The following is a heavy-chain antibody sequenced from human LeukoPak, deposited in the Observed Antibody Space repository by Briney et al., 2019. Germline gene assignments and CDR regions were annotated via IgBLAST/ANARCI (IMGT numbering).Heavy chain of an antibody. D-gene: IGHD6-25*01. Sequence: GRSLRLSCAASGFTFDDYAMHWVRQAPGKGLEWVSGISWNSGSIGYADSVKGRFTISRDNGKDSLYLHMNSLRAEDTAVYYCASGGNYDYWGQGTLVTVSS. CDR3: ASGGNYDY. V-gene: IGHV3-9*01. J-gene: IGHJ4*02. CDR2: ISWNSGSI. CDR1: GFTFDDYA.